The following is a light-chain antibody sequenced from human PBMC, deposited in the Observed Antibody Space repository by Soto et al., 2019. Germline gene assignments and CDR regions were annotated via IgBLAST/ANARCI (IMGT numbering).Light chain of an antibody. CDR2: END. J-gene: IGLJ1*01. CDR3: GTWDSSLTTFV. Sequence: QSVLTQPPSVSAAPGQTVTMSCSGSSSNIGEYYVSWHQQLPGTAPKLLIYENDKRPSGIPDRFSGSKSGTSVTLDITGLLTGDEADYYCGTWDSSLTTFVLGTGTKLTVL. CDR1: SSNIGEYY. V-gene: IGLV1-51*02.